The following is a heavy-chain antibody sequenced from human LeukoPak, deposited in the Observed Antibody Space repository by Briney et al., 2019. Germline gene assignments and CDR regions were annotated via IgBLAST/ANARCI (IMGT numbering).Heavy chain of an antibody. CDR2: VKSNIDGATT. Sequence: TGGSLRPSCAASGFTFRNAWMSWVRQAPGKGLEWLGRVKSNIDGATTDYAAPVRGRFTISRDDSKNTVYLQMNSLKTEDTAVYYCTACNGDCYMVYWGQGTLVTVSS. CDR3: TACNGDCYMVY. J-gene: IGHJ4*02. V-gene: IGHV3-15*01. D-gene: IGHD2-21*02. CDR1: GFTFRNAW.